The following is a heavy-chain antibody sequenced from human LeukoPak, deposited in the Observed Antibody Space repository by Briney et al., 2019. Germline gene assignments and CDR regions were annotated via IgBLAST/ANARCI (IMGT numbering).Heavy chain of an antibody. CDR2: MYNSGST. D-gene: IGHD1-26*01. Sequence: SETLSLTCTVSGGSISGSYWSWIRQPPGKGLEWIAYMYNSGSTNYNPSLKSRVTMSVDTSKNQFSLKLSSVTAADTAVYYCAREGWELLSEYFQHWGQGTLVTVSS. J-gene: IGHJ1*01. V-gene: IGHV4-59*12. CDR1: GGSISGSY. CDR3: AREGWELLSEYFQH.